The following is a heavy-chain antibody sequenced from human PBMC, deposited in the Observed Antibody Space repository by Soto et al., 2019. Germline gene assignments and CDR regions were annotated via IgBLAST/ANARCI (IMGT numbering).Heavy chain of an antibody. V-gene: IGHV1-2*04. Sequence: ASVKVSCKASGYTFTGYYMHWVRQAPGQGLEWMGWINPNSGGTNYAQKFQGWVTMTRDTSISTAYMELSRLRSDDTAVYYCAREGRAVAGTLDYWGQGTLVTVSS. CDR3: AREGRAVAGTLDY. J-gene: IGHJ4*02. CDR1: GYTFTGYY. CDR2: INPNSGGT. D-gene: IGHD6-19*01.